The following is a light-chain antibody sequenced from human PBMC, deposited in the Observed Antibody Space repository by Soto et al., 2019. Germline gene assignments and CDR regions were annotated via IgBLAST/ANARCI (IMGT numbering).Light chain of an antibody. CDR2: STN. J-gene: IGLJ2*01. Sequence: QAVVTQEPSFSVSPGGTVTLTCGLSSGSVSTNYYPSWYQQTPGQAPRTLIYSTNTRSSGVPDRFSGSTLGNKAALTIAGAQADDESDYYCVLYMGSGISVFGGGTKLTVL. V-gene: IGLV8-61*01. CDR1: SGSVSTNYY. CDR3: VLYMGSGISV.